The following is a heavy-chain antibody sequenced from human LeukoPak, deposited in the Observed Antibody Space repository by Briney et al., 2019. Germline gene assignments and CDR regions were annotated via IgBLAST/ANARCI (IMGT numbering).Heavy chain of an antibody. V-gene: IGHV3-30*02. CDR2: LRYDGNSN. CDR1: GFTFRSYG. D-gene: IGHD3-22*01. Sequence: PGGPLRLSCAASGFTFRSYGIHWVRQAPGTGLGWVAFLRYDGNSNYYADSVKGRFTISRDNSRSTLYLQMNSLRAEDTAVYYCAKEEVISGNHGVYFDYWGQGTLVTVSS. CDR3: AKEEVISGNHGVYFDY. J-gene: IGHJ4*02.